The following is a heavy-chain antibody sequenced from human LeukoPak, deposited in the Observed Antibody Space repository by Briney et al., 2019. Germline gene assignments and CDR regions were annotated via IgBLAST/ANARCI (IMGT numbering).Heavy chain of an antibody. J-gene: IGHJ3*02. V-gene: IGHV4-59*01. CDR2: IYYSGST. CDR3: ARADVVSGLDAFDI. Sequence: SETLSLTCTVSGGSISSYYWSWIRQPPGKGQEWIGYIYYSGSTNYNPSLKSRVTISVDTSKNQFSLKLSSVTAADTAVYYCARADVVSGLDAFDIWGQGTMVTVSS. D-gene: IGHD6-19*01. CDR1: GGSISSYY.